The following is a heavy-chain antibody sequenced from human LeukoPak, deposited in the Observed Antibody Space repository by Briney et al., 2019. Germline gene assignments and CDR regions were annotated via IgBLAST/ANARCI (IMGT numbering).Heavy chain of an antibody. CDR1: KFTFYDYY. CDR2: ISGSATTT. Sequence: PGGSLRLSCVASKFTFYDYYMSWIRQAPGKGLEWISYISGSATTTYSADSVKGRFTISRDNAKNSLYLQMNSLRAEDTAVYYCARDRAVAGLFDYWGQGTLVTVSS. J-gene: IGHJ4*02. V-gene: IGHV3-11*04. D-gene: IGHD6-19*01. CDR3: ARDRAVAGLFDY.